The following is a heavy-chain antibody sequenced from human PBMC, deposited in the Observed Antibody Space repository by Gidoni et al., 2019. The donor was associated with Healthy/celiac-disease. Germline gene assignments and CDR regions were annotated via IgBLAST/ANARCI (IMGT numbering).Heavy chain of an antibody. V-gene: IGHV4-39*01. CDR2: IYYSGST. CDR3: ARHGTTMVPNWFDP. Sequence: QLQLQESGPGLVKPSETLSLTCTVSGGSISSSSYYWGWIRQPPGKGLEWIGSIYYSGSTYYNPSLKSRVTISVDTSKNQFSLKLSSVTAADTAVYYCARHGTTMVPNWFDPWGQGTLVTVSS. J-gene: IGHJ5*02. CDR1: GGSISSSSYY. D-gene: IGHD3-10*01.